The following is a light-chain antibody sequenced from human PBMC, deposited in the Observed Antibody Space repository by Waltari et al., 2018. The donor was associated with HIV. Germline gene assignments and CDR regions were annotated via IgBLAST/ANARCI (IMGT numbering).Light chain of an antibody. CDR3: QQYYGSPFT. V-gene: IGKV4-1*01. J-gene: IGKJ3*01. CDR1: QSLLYSSNNKNY. Sequence: DIVMTQSPDSLAVSLGERATINCKSSQSLLYSSNNKNYLAWYQQKPGQPPKLLIYWASTRQSGVTDRFSGSGSGTDFTLSISSLQAEDVAVYYCQQYYGSPFTFGPGTKVDIK. CDR2: WAS.